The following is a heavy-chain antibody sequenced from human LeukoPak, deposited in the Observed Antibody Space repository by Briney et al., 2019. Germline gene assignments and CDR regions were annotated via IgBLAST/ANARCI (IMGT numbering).Heavy chain of an antibody. CDR1: GFTFSDYY. V-gene: IGHV3-11*05. CDR2: ISSSSSYT. D-gene: IGHD2-2*01. Sequence: GGSLRLSCAASGFTFSDYYMSWIRQAPGKGLEWVSYISSSSSYTNYADSVKGRFTISRDNAKNSLYLQMNSLRAEDTAVYYCARGRPGGYYRMDVWGQGTTVTVSS. CDR3: ARGRPGGYYRMDV. J-gene: IGHJ6*02.